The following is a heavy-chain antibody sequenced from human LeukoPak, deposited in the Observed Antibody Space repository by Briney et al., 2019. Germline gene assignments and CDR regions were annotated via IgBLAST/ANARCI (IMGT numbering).Heavy chain of an antibody. CDR3: AKGSAAGRPYYFDY. J-gene: IGHJ4*02. CDR1: GFTFSNYA. CDR2: ISDNSGST. Sequence: GGSLRLSCAASGFTFSNYAMSWVRQAPGKGLDWVSAISDNSGSTYHADSMKGRFTISRDNSKSTLYLQMSSLRAEDTAVYYCAKGSAAGRPYYFDYWGQGTLVTVSS. V-gene: IGHV3-23*01. D-gene: IGHD6-25*01.